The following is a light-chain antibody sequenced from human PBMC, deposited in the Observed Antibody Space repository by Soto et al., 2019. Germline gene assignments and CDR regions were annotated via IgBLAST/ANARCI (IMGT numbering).Light chain of an antibody. CDR2: GVS. Sequence: EIVMTQSPATLSVSPGERATLSCRASQSVSSNLAWYQQKPGQAPRLLIYGVSTRATGIPDRFSGSGSGTDFTLTITRLEPEDFAMYYCQRYDSFRTFGQGTKVDIK. CDR1: QSVSSN. V-gene: IGKV3D-15*01. J-gene: IGKJ1*01. CDR3: QRYDSFRT.